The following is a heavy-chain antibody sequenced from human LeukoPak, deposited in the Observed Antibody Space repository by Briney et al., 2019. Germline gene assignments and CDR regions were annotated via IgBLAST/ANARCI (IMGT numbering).Heavy chain of an antibody. D-gene: IGHD2-15*01. CDR3: AQQLGYCSDGSCYFTY. CDR2: IDSDGSGT. Sequence: GGSLRLSCSASGLTFSGYWMHWLRHIPGKGLVWVSRIDSDGSGTSYADSVKGRFTISRDDVKNILYLQMNSLRVEDTAVYYCAQQLGYCSDGSCYFTYWGQGTLVTVSS. J-gene: IGHJ4*02. CDR1: GLTFSGYW. V-gene: IGHV3-74*01.